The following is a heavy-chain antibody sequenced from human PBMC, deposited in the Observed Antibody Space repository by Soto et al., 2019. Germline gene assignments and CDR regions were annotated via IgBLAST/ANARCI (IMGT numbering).Heavy chain of an antibody. CDR3: AGWIQLQQYYYYGMEV. D-gene: IGHD5-18*01. J-gene: IGHJ6*02. V-gene: IGHV4-4*02. Sequence: PSETLSLTCAVSGGSISSSNWLSWVRQPPGKGLEWIGEIYHSGSTNYNPSLKSRVTISVDKSKNQFSLKLSSVTAADTAVYYCAGWIQLQQYYYYGMEVWGQGTTVTVSS. CDR1: GGSISSSNW. CDR2: IYHSGST.